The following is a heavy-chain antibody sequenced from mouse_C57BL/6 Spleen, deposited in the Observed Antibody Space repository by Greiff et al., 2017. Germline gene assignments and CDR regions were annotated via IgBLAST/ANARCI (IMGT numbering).Heavy chain of an antibody. Sequence: VHVKQSGPELVKPGDSVKISCKASGYSFTGYFMNWVMQSHGKSLEWIGRINPYNGDTFYNQKFKGKATLTVDKSSSTAHMELRSLTSEDSAVYYCAKSYYPSYALDYWGQGTSVTGSA. V-gene: IGHV1-20*01. CDR2: INPYNGDT. CDR3: AKSYYPSYALDY. CDR1: GYSFTGYF. D-gene: IGHD2-10*01. J-gene: IGHJ4*01.